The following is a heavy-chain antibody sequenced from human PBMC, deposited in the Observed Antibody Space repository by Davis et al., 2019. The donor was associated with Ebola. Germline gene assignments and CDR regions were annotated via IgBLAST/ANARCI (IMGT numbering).Heavy chain of an antibody. D-gene: IGHD2-21*02. CDR2: INHSGNT. CDR3: ARGQLTSNIVVVTASHFDS. V-gene: IGHV4-34*01. J-gene: IGHJ4*02. Sequence: MPGGSLRLSCTVSGGSISSYYWSWIRQPPGKGLEWIGEINHSGNTNFSPSLKSRVTISVDTSKNQFSLKLSSVTAADTAVYYCARGQLTSNIVVVTASHFDSWGQGTLVTVSS. CDR1: GGSISSYY.